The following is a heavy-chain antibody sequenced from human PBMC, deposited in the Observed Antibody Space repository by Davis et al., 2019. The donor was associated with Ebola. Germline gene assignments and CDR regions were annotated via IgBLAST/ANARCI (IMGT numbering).Heavy chain of an antibody. J-gene: IGHJ4*02. CDR2: INHSGST. D-gene: IGHD6-6*01. CDR1: GGSLSGYY. Sequence: PSETLSLTCTVHGGSLSGYYWSGIRQSPGKGLEWIGEINHSGSTNYNPSLMSRVTISLDTSKNQFSLKLSSVTAADTAVYYCARDPKYSSRFDYWGQGTLVTVSS. V-gene: IGHV4-34*01. CDR3: ARDPKYSSRFDY.